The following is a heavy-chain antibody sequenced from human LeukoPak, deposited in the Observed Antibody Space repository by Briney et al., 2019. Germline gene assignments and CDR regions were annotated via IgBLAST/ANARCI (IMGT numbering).Heavy chain of an antibody. D-gene: IGHD3-22*01. V-gene: IGHV3-7*01. Sequence: GGSLRLSCAASGFTFSSYWMSWVRQAPGNGLEWVANIKQDGSEKYYVDSVKGRFTISRDNAKNSLYLQMNSLRAEDTAVYYCARDQSYDSSGYSFDYWGQGTLVTASS. J-gene: IGHJ4*02. CDR1: GFTFSSYW. CDR3: ARDQSYDSSGYSFDY. CDR2: IKQDGSEK.